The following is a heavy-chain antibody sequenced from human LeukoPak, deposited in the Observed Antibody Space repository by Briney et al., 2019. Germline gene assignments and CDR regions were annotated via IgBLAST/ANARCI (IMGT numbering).Heavy chain of an antibody. D-gene: IGHD4/OR15-4a*01. J-gene: IGHJ6*03. Sequence: PSETLSLTCTGSGGSISSYYWSWIRQPPGKGLEWIGYIYTSGSTNYNPSLKSRVTISVDTSKNQFSLKLSSVTAADTAVYYCARVPNTIYYYYMDVWGKGTTVTVSS. CDR3: ARVPNTIYYYYMDV. V-gene: IGHV4-4*09. CDR1: GGSISSYY. CDR2: IYTSGST.